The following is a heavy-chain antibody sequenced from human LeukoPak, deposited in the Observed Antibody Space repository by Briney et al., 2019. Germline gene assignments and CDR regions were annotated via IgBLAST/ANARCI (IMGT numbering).Heavy chain of an antibody. D-gene: IGHD3-3*01. V-gene: IGHV1-18*01. Sequence: ASVKVSCKASGYTFTSNGISWVRQAPGQGLEWMGWISAYNGNTNYAQKLQGRVTMTTDTSTSTAYMELRSLRSDDTAVYYCARDLGDYDFWSGYEGFDPWGQGTLVTVSS. CDR1: GYTFTSNG. J-gene: IGHJ5*02. CDR3: ARDLGDYDFWSGYEGFDP. CDR2: ISAYNGNT.